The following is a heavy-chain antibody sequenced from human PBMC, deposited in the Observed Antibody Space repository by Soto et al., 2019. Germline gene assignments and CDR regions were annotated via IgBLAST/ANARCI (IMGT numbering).Heavy chain of an antibody. CDR3: PIPFRYFDPFDY. Sequence: GGSLRLSCAASGFTFSSYSMNWVRQAPGKGLEWVSYISSSSSTIYYADSVKGRFTISRDNAKNSLYLQMNRLRDEDTAVYYCPIPFRYFDPFDYCGQGPLVTVYS. CDR2: ISSSSSTI. D-gene: IGHD3-9*01. CDR1: GFTFSSYS. J-gene: IGHJ4*02. V-gene: IGHV3-48*02.